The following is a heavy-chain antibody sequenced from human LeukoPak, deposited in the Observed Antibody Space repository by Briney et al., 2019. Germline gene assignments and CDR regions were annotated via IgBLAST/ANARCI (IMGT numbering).Heavy chain of an antibody. CDR2: ISSSSSAI. J-gene: IGHJ6*02. CDR3: ARDPAYGSGIYYYYGMDV. Sequence: GGSLRLSCAASGFSFSTYSMNWVRQAPGKGREWVSYISSSSSAIYYADSVKGRFTISRDNAKNSLYLQMNSLRAEETAVYYCARDPAYGSGIYYYYGMDVWGQGTTVTDCS. CDR1: GFSFSTYS. V-gene: IGHV3-48*04. D-gene: IGHD3-10*01.